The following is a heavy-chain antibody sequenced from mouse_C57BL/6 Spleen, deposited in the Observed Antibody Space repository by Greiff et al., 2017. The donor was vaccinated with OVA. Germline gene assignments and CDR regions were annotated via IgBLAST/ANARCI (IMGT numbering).Heavy chain of an antibody. D-gene: IGHD1-1*01. CDR2: IYPGDGDT. Sequence: QVQLQQSGPELVKPGASVKISCKASGYAFSSSWMNWVKQRPGKGLEWIGRIYPGDGDTNYNGKFKGKATLTADKSSSTAYMQLSSLTSEDSAVYFCARSPYYYGSRGYAMDYWGQGTSVTVSS. CDR3: ARSPYYYGSRGYAMDY. J-gene: IGHJ4*01. V-gene: IGHV1-82*01. CDR1: GYAFSSSW.